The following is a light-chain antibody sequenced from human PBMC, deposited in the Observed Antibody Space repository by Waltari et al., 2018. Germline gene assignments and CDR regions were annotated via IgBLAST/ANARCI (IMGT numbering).Light chain of an antibody. J-gene: IGKJ5*01. Sequence: IVLTQSPGTLSLSPGERATLSCRASQSVSSSHLAWYQQKPGQAPRLLISGAIKRATGIPDRFSGSGPGTDFTLTISRLEPEDFAVYYCQQYGSSPSITFGQGTRLEIK. CDR1: QSVSSSH. CDR3: QQYGSSPSIT. V-gene: IGKV3-20*01. CDR2: GAI.